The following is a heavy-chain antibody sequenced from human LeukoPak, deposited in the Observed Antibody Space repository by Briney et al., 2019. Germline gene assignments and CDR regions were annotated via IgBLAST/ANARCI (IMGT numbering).Heavy chain of an antibody. CDR1: GFTFSSYA. D-gene: IGHD6-19*01. J-gene: IGHJ6*02. Sequence: GRSLRLSCAASGFTFSSYAMHWVRQAPGKGLEWVAVISYDGSNKYYADSVKGRFTISRDNSKNTLYLQMNSLRAEDTAVYYCARAEQWLEYYYGMDVWGQGTTVTVSS. CDR2: ISYDGSNK. CDR3: ARAEQWLEYYYGMDV. V-gene: IGHV3-30-3*01.